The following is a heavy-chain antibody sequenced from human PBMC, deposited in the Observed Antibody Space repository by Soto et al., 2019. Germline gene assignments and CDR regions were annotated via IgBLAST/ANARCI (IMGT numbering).Heavy chain of an antibody. J-gene: IGHJ4*02. CDR3: GGVGVHSAEYTRNFGTFFDF. Sequence: GGSLRLSCAASGFTCSTYTMHRVRQAPGKGLEWVAVISYDGNNKFYADSVRGRFTISRDSTKQTLYLQMNSLRPDDTAMYYGGGVGVHSAEYTRNFGTFFDFLGQGALVTVSS. CDR1: GFTCSTYT. CDR2: ISYDGNNK. D-gene: IGHD6-6*01. V-gene: IGHV3-30-3*01.